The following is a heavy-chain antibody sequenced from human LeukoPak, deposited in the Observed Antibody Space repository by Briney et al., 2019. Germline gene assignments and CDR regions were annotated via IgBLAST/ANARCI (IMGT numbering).Heavy chain of an antibody. CDR3: ARDHYRAVTASDY. CDR1: GFTFSSYA. Sequence: GGSLRLSCAASGFTFSSYAVSWVRQAPGKGLEWVSGISGSGGSTYYADSVKGRFTISRDNAKNSLYLQMNSLRAEDTALYYCARDHYRAVTASDYWGQGTLVTVSS. V-gene: IGHV3-23*01. J-gene: IGHJ4*02. CDR2: ISGSGGST. D-gene: IGHD4-11*01.